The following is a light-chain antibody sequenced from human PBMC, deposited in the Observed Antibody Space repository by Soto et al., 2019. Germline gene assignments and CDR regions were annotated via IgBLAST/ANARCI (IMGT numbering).Light chain of an antibody. CDR3: QQYGSSPFT. J-gene: IGKJ3*01. V-gene: IGKV3-20*01. CDR2: GAT. CDR1: QTVSGSY. Sequence: EIVLTQSPGTLSLSPGERATLSCGASQTVSGSYLAWYQQKPGQAPRLLIHGATNRATGIPDRFSGSRSGTDFSLTISRLEPEDSAVYYCQQYGSSPFTLGPGTKVDI.